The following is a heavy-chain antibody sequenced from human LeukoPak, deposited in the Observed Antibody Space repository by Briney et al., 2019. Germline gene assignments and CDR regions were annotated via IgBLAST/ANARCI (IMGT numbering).Heavy chain of an antibody. CDR1: GGSISSSSYY. CDR3: ARDDSDTAMVGGAFDI. J-gene: IGHJ3*02. CDR2: IYYSGTT. Sequence: SETLSLTCTVSGGSISSSSYYWGWIRQPPGKGLEWIGSIYYSGTTYYNPSLKSRVTISVDTSKNQFSLKLSSVTAADTAVYYCARDDSDTAMVGGAFDIWGQGTMVTVSS. V-gene: IGHV4-39*02. D-gene: IGHD5-18*01.